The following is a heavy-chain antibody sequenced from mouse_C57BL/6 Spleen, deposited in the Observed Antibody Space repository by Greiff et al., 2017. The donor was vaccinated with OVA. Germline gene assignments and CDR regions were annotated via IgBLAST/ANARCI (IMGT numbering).Heavy chain of an antibody. Sequence: QVHVKQSGAELVKPGASVKLSCKASGYTFTEYPIHWVKQRSGQGLEWIGWFYPGSGSIKYNEKFKDKATLTADKSSSTVYMELSRLTSEDSAVYFCARHEGPYDGSSYEGYFDVWGTGTTVTVSS. CDR2: FYPGSGSI. CDR1: GYTFTEYP. CDR3: ARHEGPYDGSSYEGYFDV. J-gene: IGHJ1*03. D-gene: IGHD1-1*01. V-gene: IGHV1-62-2*01.